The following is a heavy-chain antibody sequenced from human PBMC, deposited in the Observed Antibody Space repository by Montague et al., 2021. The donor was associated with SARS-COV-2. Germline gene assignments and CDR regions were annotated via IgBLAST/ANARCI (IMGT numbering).Heavy chain of an antibody. Sequence: SETLSLTCTVSGGSISPYYWSWVRQPAGKGLEWIGRVTTSGTTNYSPSLRSRVTMSVDTSKNQFSLSLNSVTAADTAIYYCARTPTRPLSLDSWGQGTLVTVSS. CDR2: VTTSGTT. CDR3: ARTPTRPLSLDS. V-gene: IGHV4-4*07. D-gene: IGHD6-6*01. CDR1: GGSISPYY. J-gene: IGHJ4*02.